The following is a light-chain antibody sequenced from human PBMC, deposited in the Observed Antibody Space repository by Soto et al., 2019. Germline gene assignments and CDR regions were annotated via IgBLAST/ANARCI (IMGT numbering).Light chain of an antibody. CDR3: SSYTTSSTLEGV. Sequence: QSALTQPASVSGSPGQSITISCTGTRSDVGGYNYVSWYQHHPGKAPKLMIYEVSNRPSGVSHRFSGSKSGNTASLTISGLQAEDEADYYCSSYTTSSTLEGVFGTGTKVTVL. V-gene: IGLV2-14*01. CDR2: EVS. J-gene: IGLJ1*01. CDR1: RSDVGGYNY.